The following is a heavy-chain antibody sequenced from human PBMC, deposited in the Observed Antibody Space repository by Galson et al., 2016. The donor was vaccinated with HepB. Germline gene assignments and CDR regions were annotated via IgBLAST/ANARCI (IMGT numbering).Heavy chain of an antibody. J-gene: IGHJ4*02. D-gene: IGHD3-22*01. CDR1: EGSVSRGRYY. CDR3: ARGDYDSRGFRFDN. CDR2: MYYSGSG. V-gene: IGHV4-61*01. Sequence: SETLSLTCTVSEGSVSRGRYYWSWIRQAPGKTLEWIGYMYYSGSGNNNPSLRSRVTISLDRPKNQFSLIMRSVTAADTAVYYCARGDYDSRGFRFDNWGQGNLVIVSS.